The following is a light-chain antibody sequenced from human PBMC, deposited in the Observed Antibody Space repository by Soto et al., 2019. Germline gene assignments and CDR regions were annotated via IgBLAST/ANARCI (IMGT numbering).Light chain of an antibody. CDR3: QSYDSTLSARYV. CDR2: ANI. CDR1: SSNIGAGYD. J-gene: IGLJ1*01. V-gene: IGLV1-40*01. Sequence: QSVLTQPPSVSGAPGQRVTISCTGSSSNIGAGYDVHWYQQRPGAAPKLLISANINRPSGVPDRFSGSKSGTSASPAITGLQADDEGDYYCQSYDSTLSARYVFGTGTKVTVL.